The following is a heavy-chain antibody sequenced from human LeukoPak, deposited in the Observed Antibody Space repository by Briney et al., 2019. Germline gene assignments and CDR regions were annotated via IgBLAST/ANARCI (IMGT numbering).Heavy chain of an antibody. Sequence: GASVNVSCKASVYTFTGYYMHWVRQAPGQGLEWMGWINPNSGDTNYAQKLQGRVTMTRDTSISTAYMELSRLKCDETAVYYCAASYDFWGGYLNHDYWGQGTLVTVSS. CDR3: AASYDFWGGYLNHDY. D-gene: IGHD3-3*01. CDR2: INPNSGDT. CDR1: VYTFTGYY. J-gene: IGHJ4*02. V-gene: IGHV1-2*02.